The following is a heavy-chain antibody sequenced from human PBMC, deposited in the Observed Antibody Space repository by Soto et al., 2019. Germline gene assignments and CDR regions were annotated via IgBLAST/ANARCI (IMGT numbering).Heavy chain of an antibody. CDR1: GGSISSGGYY. Sequence: QVQLQESGPGLVKPSQTLSLTCTVSGGSISSGGYYWSWIRQHPGKGLEWIGYIYYSGSTYYNPSLKSRVTISVDTSKNQCSQKLSSVTAADMAVYYCARDGYYDSSGYTFDYWGQGTLVTVSS. CDR2: IYYSGST. V-gene: IGHV4-31*03. CDR3: ARDGYYDSSGYTFDY. D-gene: IGHD3-22*01. J-gene: IGHJ4*02.